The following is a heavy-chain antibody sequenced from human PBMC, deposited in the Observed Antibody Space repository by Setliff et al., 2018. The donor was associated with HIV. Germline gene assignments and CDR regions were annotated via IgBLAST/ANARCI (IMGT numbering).Heavy chain of an antibody. V-gene: IGHV3-23*01. CDR2: ISGSGGST. J-gene: IGHJ4*02. D-gene: IGHD2-15*01. CDR3: AKNIAGVCYSGLDY. CDR1: GFTFSSYA. Sequence: GGSLRLSCAASGFTFSSYAMTWVRQAPGKGLEWVSAISGSGGSTYYADSVKGRFTISRDNSKNTLYLQMNSLGAADTAVYYCAKNIAGVCYSGLDYWGQGALVTVSS.